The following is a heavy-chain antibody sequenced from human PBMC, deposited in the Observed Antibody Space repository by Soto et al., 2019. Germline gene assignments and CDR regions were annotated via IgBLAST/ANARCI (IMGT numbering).Heavy chain of an antibody. V-gene: IGHV3-30-3*01. CDR2: ISYEGSSK. CDR1: GFTFSSYA. D-gene: IGHD3-22*01. Sequence: GGSLRLSCAASGFTFSSYAMHWVRQAPGKGLEWVAIISYEGSSKYYADSVKGRFIFSRDNSKNTLYLQMNSLRPEDTAVYYCARGYHYCDSWGQGTLVTVSS. CDR3: ARGYHYCDS. J-gene: IGHJ4*02.